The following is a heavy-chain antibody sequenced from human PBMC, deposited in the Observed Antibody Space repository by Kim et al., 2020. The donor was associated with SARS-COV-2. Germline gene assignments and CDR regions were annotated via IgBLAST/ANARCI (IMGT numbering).Heavy chain of an antibody. Sequence: GGSLRLSCAASGFTFSSDWMSWVRQAPGKGLEWVANIKPDGSEKYYVDSVKGRFSISRDNAKNTLYLQMNSLRAEDTAVYYCARDRPAYDIWG. D-gene: IGHD2-2*01. CDR1: GFTFSSDW. J-gene: IGHJ6*01. V-gene: IGHV3-7*01. CDR2: IKPDGSEK. CDR3: ARDRPAYDI.